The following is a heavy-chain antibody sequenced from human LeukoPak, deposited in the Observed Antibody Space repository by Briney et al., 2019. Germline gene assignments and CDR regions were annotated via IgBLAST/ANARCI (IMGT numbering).Heavy chain of an antibody. CDR1: GFTVSSTY. Sequence: QSGGSLRLSCAASGFTVSSTYMSWVRQAPGKGLEWVSVIYKDGKIYYIDSVKGRFTISRDTSKNTLYPQMNSLRVEDTAVYYCASRHCSGGDRYFAGADPFDHWGQGTLVTVSS. V-gene: IGHV3-53*01. J-gene: IGHJ4*02. CDR2: IYKDGKI. CDR3: ASRHCSGGDRYFAGADPFDH. D-gene: IGHD2-21*01.